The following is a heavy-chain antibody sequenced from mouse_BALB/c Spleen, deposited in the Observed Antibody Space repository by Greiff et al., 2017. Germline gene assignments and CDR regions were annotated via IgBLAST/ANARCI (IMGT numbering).Heavy chain of an antibody. J-gene: IGHJ3*01. CDR1: GFTFSSYT. CDR2: ISSGGSYT. CDR3: TRDRGYGNYGGFAY. V-gene: IGHV5-6-4*01. Sequence: EVKLVESGGGLVKPGGSLKLSCAASGFTFSSYTMSWVRQTPEKRLEWVATISSGGSYTYYPDSVKGRFTISRDNAKNTLYLQMSSLKSEDTAMYYCTRDRGYGNYGGFAYWGQGTLVTVSA. D-gene: IGHD2-10*02.